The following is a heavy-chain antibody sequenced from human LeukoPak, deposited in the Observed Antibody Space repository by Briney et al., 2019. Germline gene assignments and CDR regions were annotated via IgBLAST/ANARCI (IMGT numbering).Heavy chain of an antibody. V-gene: IGHV5-51*01. CDR2: IYPGDSDT. CDR1: GYSFTSYW. Sequence: GESLKISCKGSGYSFTSYWIGWVRQTPGKGLEWMGIIYPGDSDTRYSPSFQGQVTISADKSISTAYLQWSSLKASDTAMYYCARLRRNYYYYYGMDVWGQGTTVTVSS. CDR3: ARLRRNYYYYYGMDV. J-gene: IGHJ6*02.